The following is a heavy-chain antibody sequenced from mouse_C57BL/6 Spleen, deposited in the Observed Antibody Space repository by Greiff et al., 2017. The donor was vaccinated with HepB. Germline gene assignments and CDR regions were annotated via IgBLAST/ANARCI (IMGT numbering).Heavy chain of an antibody. D-gene: IGHD1-1*01. J-gene: IGHJ4*01. CDR3: ARDTTVVAPPYYYAMDY. Sequence: EVKLVESGPELVKPGASVKISCKASGYSFTDYNMNWVKQSNGKSLEWIGVINPNYGTTSYNQKFKGKATLTVDQSSSTAYMQLNSLTSEDSAVYYCARDTTVVAPPYYYAMDYWGQGTSVTVSS. CDR2: INPNYGTT. CDR1: GYSFTDYN. V-gene: IGHV1-39*01.